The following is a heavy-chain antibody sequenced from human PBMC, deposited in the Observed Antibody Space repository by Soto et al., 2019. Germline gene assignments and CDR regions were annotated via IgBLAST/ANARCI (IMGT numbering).Heavy chain of an antibody. CDR3: ATSTRRPERSYYYYGMDV. Sequence: SETLSLTCTVSGGSISSSSYYWGWIRQPPGKGLEWIGSIYYSGSTYYNPSLKSRVTISVDTSKNQFSLKLSSVTAADTAVYYCATSTRRPERSYYYYGMDVWGQGTTVTVSS. D-gene: IGHD1-1*01. J-gene: IGHJ6*02. V-gene: IGHV4-39*01. CDR2: IYYSGST. CDR1: GGSISSSSYY.